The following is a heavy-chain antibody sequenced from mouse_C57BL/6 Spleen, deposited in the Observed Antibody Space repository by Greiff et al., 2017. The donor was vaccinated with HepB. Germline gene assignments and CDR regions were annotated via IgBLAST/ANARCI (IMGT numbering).Heavy chain of an antibody. CDR3: ARYYYGSSYPV. J-gene: IGHJ1*03. V-gene: IGHV5-17*01. Sequence: EVHLVESGGGLVKPGGSLKLSCAASGFTFSDYGMHWVRQAPEKGLEWVAYISSGSSTIYYADTVKGRFTISRDNAKNTLFLQMTSLRSEDTAMYYCARYYYGSSYPVWGTGTTVTVSS. CDR2: ISSGSSTI. D-gene: IGHD1-1*01. CDR1: GFTFSDYG.